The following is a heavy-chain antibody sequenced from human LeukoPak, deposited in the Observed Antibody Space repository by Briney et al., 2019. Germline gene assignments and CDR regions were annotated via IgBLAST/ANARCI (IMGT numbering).Heavy chain of an antibody. CDR1: GDSISSYY. J-gene: IGHJ4*02. V-gene: IGHV4-59*01. Sequence: SETLSLTCTVSGDSISSYYCSWIRQPPGKGLEWIGYIYYSGSTNYNPSLKSRVTISVDTSKNQFSLKLSSVTAADTAVYYCARGTWSGDAHLHYWGQGTLVTVSS. CDR3: ARGTWSGDAHLHY. CDR2: IYYSGST. D-gene: IGHD3-10*01.